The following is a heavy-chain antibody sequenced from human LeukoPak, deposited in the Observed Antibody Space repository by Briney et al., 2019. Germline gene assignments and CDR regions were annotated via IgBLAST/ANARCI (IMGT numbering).Heavy chain of an antibody. CDR2: IYPGYSDT. D-gene: IGHD5-24*01. J-gene: IGHJ6*03. V-gene: IGHV5-51*01. CDR1: GYSFTSYW. Sequence: GESLKISCKGSGYSFTSYWTGWVRQMPGKGLEWMGIIYPGYSDTRYSPSFQRQVTISAEKSISTAYLQWRRLKASGTAMYYCARYRWNYNYYYMDVWGKGTTVTVSS. CDR3: ARYRWNYNYYYMDV.